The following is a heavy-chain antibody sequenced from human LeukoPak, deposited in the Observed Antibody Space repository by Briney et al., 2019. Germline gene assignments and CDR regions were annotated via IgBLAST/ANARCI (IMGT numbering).Heavy chain of an antibody. CDR3: AKDIKVGATPEAFDI. D-gene: IGHD1-26*01. Sequence: GGSLRLSCAASGFTFDDYAMHWVRQAPGKGLEWVSGISWNSGSIGYADSVKGRFTISRDNAKSSLYLQMNSLRAEDTALYYCAKDIKVGATPEAFDIWGQGTMVTVSS. CDR1: GFTFDDYA. J-gene: IGHJ3*02. V-gene: IGHV3-9*01. CDR2: ISWNSGSI.